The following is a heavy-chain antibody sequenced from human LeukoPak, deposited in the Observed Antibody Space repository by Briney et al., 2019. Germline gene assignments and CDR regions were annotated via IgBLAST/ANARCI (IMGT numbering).Heavy chain of an antibody. CDR1: GGSFSGYY. J-gene: IGHJ2*01. CDR3: ATSYYDPFDL. D-gene: IGHD3-22*01. V-gene: IGHV4-34*01. CDR2: INYSGRS. Sequence: SETLSLTCTVSGGSFSGYYWTWIRQPPGKGPEWIGEINYSGRSNYNPSLKSRVAISVATSTNQYSLKLRSMTAADTAVYYCATSYYDPFDLWGRGNLVTVSS.